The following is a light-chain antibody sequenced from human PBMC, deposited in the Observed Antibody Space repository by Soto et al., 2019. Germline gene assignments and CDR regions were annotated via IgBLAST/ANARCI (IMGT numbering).Light chain of an antibody. CDR2: GAS. J-gene: IGKJ1*01. Sequence: EIVMTQSPATLSVSPGERATISCRASQSVSSNLAWYQQKPGQAPRLLIYGASTRATGIPARFSGSVSGTEFTLTISSLQSEDFAVYYCQQYNNWPETFGQGTKVDIK. CDR1: QSVSSN. CDR3: QQYNNWPET. V-gene: IGKV3-15*01.